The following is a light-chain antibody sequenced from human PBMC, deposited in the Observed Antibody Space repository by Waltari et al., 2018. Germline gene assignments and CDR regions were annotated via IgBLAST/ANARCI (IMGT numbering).Light chain of an antibody. CDR2: EVI. Sequence: QSALTQPASVSGSPGQSITISCTGTSSDVGAFDSFSWYQQHPGKAPQLIIYEVIRRPSGISDRFSGSKSDNTASLTIFDLQPEDEADYYCSSFTTRSTYAFGAGTKVTVL. CDR1: SSDVGAFDS. CDR3: SSFTTRSTYA. V-gene: IGLV2-14*01. J-gene: IGLJ1*01.